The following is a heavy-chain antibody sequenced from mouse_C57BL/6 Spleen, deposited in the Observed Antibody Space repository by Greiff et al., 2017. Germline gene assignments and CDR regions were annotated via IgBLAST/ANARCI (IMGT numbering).Heavy chain of an antibody. D-gene: IGHD2-4*01. J-gene: IGHJ3*01. CDR3: ERGDYEAWFAY. CDR2: IDPSDSYT. V-gene: IGHV1-69*01. CDR1: GYTFTSYW. Sequence: VQLQQPGAELVMPGASVKLSCKASGYTFTSYWMHWVKQRPGQGLEWIGEIDPSDSYTNYNQKFKGKSTLTVDKSSSTAYMQLSSLTSEDSAVYYGERGDYEAWFAYWGQGTLVTVSA.